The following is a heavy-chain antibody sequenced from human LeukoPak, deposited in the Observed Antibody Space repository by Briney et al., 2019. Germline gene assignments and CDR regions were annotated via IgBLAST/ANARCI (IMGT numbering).Heavy chain of an antibody. CDR3: ARADTSGSYYGYYYYYLDV. CDR2: INPNTGGT. V-gene: IGHV1-2*02. CDR1: GYTFTDYY. D-gene: IGHD1-26*01. Sequence: ASVKVSCKASGYTFTDYYMHWVRQAPGQGLEWMGWINPNTGGTNYAQRFQGRVTMTRDTSISTAYMELSRLRSDDTAVYYCARADTSGSYYGYYYYYLDVWGKGTTVTVSS. J-gene: IGHJ6*03.